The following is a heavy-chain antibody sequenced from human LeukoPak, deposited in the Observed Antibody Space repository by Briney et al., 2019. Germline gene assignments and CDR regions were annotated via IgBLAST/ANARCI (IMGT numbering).Heavy chain of an antibody. CDR2: INPNSGDT. J-gene: IGHJ5*02. D-gene: IGHD1-26*01. CDR1: GCTITGYY. CDR3: ARAPYSGRGFDP. V-gene: IGHV1-2*02. Sequence: ASVKVSCKASGCTITGYYMNWVRQATGQGLGWMGWINPNSGDTGYAQKFQGRVTMTRDTSISTAYMELSRLRSEDTAVYYCARAPYSGRGFDPWGQGTLPTVS.